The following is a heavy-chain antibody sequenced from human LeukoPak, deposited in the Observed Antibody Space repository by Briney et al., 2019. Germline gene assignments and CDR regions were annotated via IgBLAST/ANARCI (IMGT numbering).Heavy chain of an antibody. D-gene: IGHD6-13*01. CDR2: ISNFDGDT. CDR3: VRARGCSNCVLTDGFDS. V-gene: IGHV1-18*01. J-gene: IGHJ3*01. CDR1: GRLFTSYG. Sequence: ASVKVSCKASGRLFTSYGIAWVRQAPGEGLEWVEWISNFDGDTKVAENLQGRVTLTTDSSTSTAYMVLTNLKFDDTAVYYCVRARGCSNCVLTDGFDSWGQGTKVTVSS.